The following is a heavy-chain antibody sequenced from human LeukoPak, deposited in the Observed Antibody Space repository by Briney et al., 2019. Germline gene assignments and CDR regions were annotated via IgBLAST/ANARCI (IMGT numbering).Heavy chain of an antibody. CDR3: ARDDIRNYYYYGMDV. CDR2: ISSSSSYI. J-gene: IGHJ6*02. V-gene: IGHV3-21*01. CDR1: GFTFSSYS. D-gene: IGHD5-12*01. Sequence: GGSLRLSCAASGFTFSSYSMNWVRQAPGKGLEWVSSISSSSSYIYYADSVKGRFTISRGNANNSLYLQMNSLRAEDTAVYYCARDDIRNYYYYGMDVWGQGTTVTVSS.